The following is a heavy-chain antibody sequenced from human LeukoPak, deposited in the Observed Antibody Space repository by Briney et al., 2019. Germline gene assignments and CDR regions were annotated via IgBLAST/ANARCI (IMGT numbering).Heavy chain of an antibody. CDR3: ARGGYCSSTSCYLSYGMDV. CDR2: MNPNSGNT. D-gene: IGHD2-2*01. J-gene: IGHJ6*02. V-gene: IGHV1-8*01. CDR1: GYTFTSYD. Sequence: APVKVSCKASGYTFTSYDINWVRQATGQGLEWMGWMNPNSGNTGYAQKFQSRVTMTRNTSISTAYMELSSLRSEDTAVYYCARGGYCSSTSCYLSYGMDVWGQGTTVTVSS.